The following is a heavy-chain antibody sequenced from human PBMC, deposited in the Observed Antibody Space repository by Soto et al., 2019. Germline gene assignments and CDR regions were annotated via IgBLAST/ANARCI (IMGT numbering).Heavy chain of an antibody. CDR1: GFTFGDYA. CDR3: ARVGSASLMVVVIADH. Sequence: LRLSCTTSGFTFGDYAMSWFRQAPGKGLEWVGFIRSKGYGGTTQYAASVKGRFTISRDDSESIAYLQMDSLKTEDTALYYCARVGSASLMVVVIADHWGQGTQVTVSS. J-gene: IGHJ4*02. V-gene: IGHV3-49*03. D-gene: IGHD3-22*01. CDR2: IRSKGYGGTT.